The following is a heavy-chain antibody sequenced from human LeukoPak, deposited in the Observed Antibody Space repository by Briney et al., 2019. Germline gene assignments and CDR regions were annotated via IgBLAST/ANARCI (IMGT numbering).Heavy chain of an antibody. D-gene: IGHD6-19*01. Sequence: PGGSLRLSCAASGFTFSRSAMHWVRQAPGRGLEWVALIPYDGSNKYYADSVKGRFTISRDNSKNTLYLQMNSLRAEDTAVYYCARVQKDSSGWYSLVYWGQGTLVTVSS. J-gene: IGHJ4*02. CDR1: GFTFSRSA. CDR3: ARVQKDSSGWYSLVY. V-gene: IGHV3-30*04. CDR2: IPYDGSNK.